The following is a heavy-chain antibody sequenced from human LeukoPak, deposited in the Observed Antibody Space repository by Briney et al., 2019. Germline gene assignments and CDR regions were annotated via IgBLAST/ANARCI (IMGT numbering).Heavy chain of an antibody. Sequence: GGSLRLSCTASGFTFSSYSMNWVRQAPGKGLEWVSSISSSSSYIYYADSVKGRFTTSRDNAKNSLYLQMNSLRAEDTAVYYCARASSASYSGSYFDFDYWGQGTLVTVSS. J-gene: IGHJ4*02. D-gene: IGHD1-26*01. CDR3: ARASSASYSGSYFDFDY. V-gene: IGHV3-21*01. CDR2: ISSSSSYI. CDR1: GFTFSSYS.